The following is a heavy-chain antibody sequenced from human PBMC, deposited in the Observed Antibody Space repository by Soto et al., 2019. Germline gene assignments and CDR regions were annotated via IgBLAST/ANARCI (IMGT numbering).Heavy chain of an antibody. CDR2: IYPGDSDT. J-gene: IGHJ4*02. V-gene: IGHV5-51*01. CDR3: ARSYYYDSSGYAEYYFDY. D-gene: IGHD3-22*01. CDR1: GYSFTSYW. Sequence: GESLKISCKGSGYSFTSYWIGWVRQMPGKGLEWMGIIYPGDSDTRYSPSFQGQVTISADKSISTAYLQWSSLKASDTAMYYCARSYYYDSSGYAEYYFDYWGQGTLVTVSS.